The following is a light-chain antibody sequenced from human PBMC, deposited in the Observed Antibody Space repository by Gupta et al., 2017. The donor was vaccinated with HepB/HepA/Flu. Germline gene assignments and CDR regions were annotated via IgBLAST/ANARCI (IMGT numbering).Light chain of an antibody. CDR2: LNN. Sequence: QSVLTQPPSASGAPGQRVTISCSASSSNIGSNAVNWYQQLPGTAPKLIIYLNNQRPSGVPDRFSGSKSGTSASLAISGLQSEDEADYYCAAWDVSLNGGVFGGGTKLTVL. CDR1: SSNIGSNA. J-gene: IGLJ3*02. V-gene: IGLV1-44*01. CDR3: AAWDVSLNGGV.